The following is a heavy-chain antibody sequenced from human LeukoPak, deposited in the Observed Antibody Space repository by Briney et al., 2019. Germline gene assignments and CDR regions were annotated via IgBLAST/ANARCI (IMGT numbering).Heavy chain of an antibody. CDR3: ARGGRSSTSCPEY. CDR2: INPNSGGT. J-gene: IGHJ4*02. V-gene: IGHV1-2*06. CDR1: GYTFTGYY. Sequence: ALVKVSCKASGYTFTGYYMHWVRQAPGQGLEWMGRINPNSGGTNYAQKFQGRVTMTRDTSISTAYMELSRLRSDDTAVYYCARGGRSSTSCPEYWGQGALVTVSS. D-gene: IGHD2-2*01.